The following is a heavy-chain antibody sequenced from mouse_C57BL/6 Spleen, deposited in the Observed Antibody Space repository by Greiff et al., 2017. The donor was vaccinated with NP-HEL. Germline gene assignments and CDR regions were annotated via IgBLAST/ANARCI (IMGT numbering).Heavy chain of an antibody. CDR2: ISHGGSYT. V-gene: IGHV5-4*03. CDR3: ASALYGNSEEHYAMDY. J-gene: IGHJ4*01. CDR1: GFTFSSYA. Sequence: EVKLVESGGGLVKPGGSLKLSCAASGFTFSSYAMSWVRQTPEKRLEWVATISHGGSYTYYPDNVKGRFTVSRDNAKNNLYLQMSHLKSEDTAMYYCASALYGNSEEHYAMDYWGKGTSVTVSS. D-gene: IGHD1-1*01.